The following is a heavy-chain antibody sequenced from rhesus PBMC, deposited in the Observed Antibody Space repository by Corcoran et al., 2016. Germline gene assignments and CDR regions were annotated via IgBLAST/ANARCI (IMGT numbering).Heavy chain of an antibody. J-gene: IGHJ4*01. Sequence: QVQLQESGLGVVKPSETLSLTCAVPGGSISDSHRWSWMREPPGKGLEWIGDIDGSSTSTNYNPSLKSRGTISKDTSTNQFSLKLSSVTAADTAVYYCARLVGSSSYFDYWGQGVLVTVSS. V-gene: IGHV4S10*01. CDR2: IDGSSTST. D-gene: IGHD4-29*01. CDR3: ARLVGSSSYFDY. CDR1: GGSISDSHR.